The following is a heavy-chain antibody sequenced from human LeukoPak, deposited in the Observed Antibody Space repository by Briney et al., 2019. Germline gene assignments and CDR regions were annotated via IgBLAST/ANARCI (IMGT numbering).Heavy chain of an antibody. CDR2: ISSDGTNK. V-gene: IGHV3-30*03. CDR1: GFTLSDYV. Sequence: PGGSLRLSCAAFGFTLSDYVTHWVRQAAGKVLEWVALISSDGTNKDYADSVKGRFTISRDNAKNTLYLQMNSLRGEDTAVYHCYGGNAEHWGQGTLVTVSS. D-gene: IGHD4-23*01. CDR3: YGGNAEH. J-gene: IGHJ1*01.